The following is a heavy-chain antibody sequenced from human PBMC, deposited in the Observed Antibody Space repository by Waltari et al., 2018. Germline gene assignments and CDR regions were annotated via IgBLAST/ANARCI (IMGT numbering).Heavy chain of an antibody. Sequence: QVQLVQSGAEVKKPGASVKVSCKASGHTFTTYAISWVRQAPGQGLEWMGWISPYTDNTNYAQRRRGRVTMTADTATSTAYMELSSLRSDDTAVYYCATSWRGYCSGGSCYGMDVWGQGTTVTVSS. CDR1: GHTFTTYA. D-gene: IGHD2-15*01. J-gene: IGHJ6*02. CDR3: ATSWRGYCSGGSCYGMDV. V-gene: IGHV1-18*01. CDR2: ISPYTDNT.